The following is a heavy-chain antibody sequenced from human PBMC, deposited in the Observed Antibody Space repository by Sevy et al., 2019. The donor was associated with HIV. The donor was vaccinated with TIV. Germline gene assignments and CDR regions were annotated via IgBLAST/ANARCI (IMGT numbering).Heavy chain of an antibody. CDR3: ARQGGIVDRAFGN. CDR2: MFFSGNT. J-gene: IGHJ4*02. CDR1: GGSISRSSYD. D-gene: IGHD2-21*01. V-gene: IGHV4-39*01. Sequence: SETLSLTCTVSGGSISRSSYDWGWIRQPPGKGLEWIGSMFFSGNTYYNPSLKSRVTIFVDRSKNQISLRLTSVTAADTAVYYCARQGGIVDRAFGNWGQGTLVTVSS.